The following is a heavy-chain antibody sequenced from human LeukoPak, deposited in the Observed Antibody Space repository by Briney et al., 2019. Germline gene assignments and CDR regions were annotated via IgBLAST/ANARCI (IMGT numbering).Heavy chain of an antibody. D-gene: IGHD3-3*01. CDR2: ISSSSSYI. V-gene: IGHV3-21*01. CDR3: ARDRLDLGVVGYGMDV. J-gene: IGHJ6*02. Sequence: GGSLRLSCAASGFTFSSYSMKWVRQAPGKGLEWVSSISSSSSYIYYADSVKGRFTISRDNAKNSLYLQMNGLRAEDTAVYYCARDRLDLGVVGYGMDVWGQGTTVTVSS. CDR1: GFTFSSYS.